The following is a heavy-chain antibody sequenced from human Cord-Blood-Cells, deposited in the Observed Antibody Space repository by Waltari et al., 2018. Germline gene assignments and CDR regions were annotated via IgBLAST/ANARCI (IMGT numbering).Heavy chain of an antibody. V-gene: IGHV3-7*01. D-gene: IGHD3-10*01. Sequence: EVQLVESGGGLVQPGGSLRLSCAASGFTFSSYWMSWVRQAQGKGLAWVANIKQDGSEKYYVDSVKGRFTISRDNAKNSLYLQMNSLRAEDTAVYYCARVGPLWFGELLYYFDYWGQGTLVTVSS. CDR1: GFTFSSYW. CDR3: ARVGPLWFGELLYYFDY. CDR2: IKQDGSEK. J-gene: IGHJ4*02.